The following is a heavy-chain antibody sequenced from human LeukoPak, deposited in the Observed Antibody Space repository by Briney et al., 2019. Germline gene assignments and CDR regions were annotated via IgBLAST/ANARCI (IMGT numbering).Heavy chain of an antibody. CDR1: GFTFSSYS. D-gene: IGHD3-22*01. CDR2: IYYSGST. CDR3: ATPGYYYDSSGYSPFDY. J-gene: IGHJ4*02. Sequence: PGGSLRLSCAASGFTFSSYSMNWIRQPPGKGLEWIGTIYYSGSTYYNPSLKSRVTISVDTSKNQFSLKLSSVTAADTAMYYCATPGYYYDSSGYSPFDYWGQGTLVTVSS. V-gene: IGHV4-39*01.